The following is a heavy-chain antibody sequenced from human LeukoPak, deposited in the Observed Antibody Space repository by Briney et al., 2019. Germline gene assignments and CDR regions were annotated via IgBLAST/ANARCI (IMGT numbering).Heavy chain of an antibody. D-gene: IGHD3-3*01. J-gene: IGHJ5*02. Sequence: SETLSLTCAVYGGSFSGYYWSWIRQPPGKGLEWIGEINHSGSTNYNPPLKSRVTISVDTSKNQFSLKLSSVTAADTAVYYCATGYDFWSSGGWFDPWGQGTLVTVSS. CDR1: GGSFSGYY. CDR3: ATGYDFWSSGGWFDP. V-gene: IGHV4-34*01. CDR2: INHSGST.